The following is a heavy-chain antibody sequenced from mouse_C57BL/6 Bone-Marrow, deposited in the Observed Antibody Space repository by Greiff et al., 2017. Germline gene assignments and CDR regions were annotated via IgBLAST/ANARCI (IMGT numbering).Heavy chain of an antibody. V-gene: IGHV7-1*01. CDR2: SRNKANDYTT. CDR3: ARKITTVPFWYFDV. CDR1: GFTFSDFY. J-gene: IGHJ1*03. D-gene: IGHD1-1*01. Sequence: EVNLVESGGGLVQSGRSLRLSCATSGFTFSDFYMEWVRQAPGKGLEWIAASRNKANDYTTEYSASVKGRFIVSRDTSQSILYLQMNALRAEDTAIYYCARKITTVPFWYFDVWGTGTTVTVAS.